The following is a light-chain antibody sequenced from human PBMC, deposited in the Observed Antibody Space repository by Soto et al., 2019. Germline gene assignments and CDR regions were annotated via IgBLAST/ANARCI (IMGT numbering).Light chain of an antibody. Sequence: DIQMTQSPSTLSASVGDRVTITCRASQSITNWLAWYQQKPGKAPKPLIYDASSLESGVPSRFSGSGSGTEFTLTISSLQPDDFATYYCQQYNSYRWTFGQGTKVDIK. V-gene: IGKV1-5*01. CDR2: DAS. CDR3: QQYNSYRWT. J-gene: IGKJ1*01. CDR1: QSITNW.